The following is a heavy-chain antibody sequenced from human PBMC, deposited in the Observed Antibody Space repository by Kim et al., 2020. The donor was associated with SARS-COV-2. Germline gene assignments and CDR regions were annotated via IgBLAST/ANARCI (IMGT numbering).Heavy chain of an antibody. CDR2: IYYSGST. V-gene: IGHV4-59*01. CDR1: GGSISSYY. CDR3: ARAAAGYYGSGTPVYYFDY. J-gene: IGHJ4*02. D-gene: IGHD3-10*01. Sequence: SETLSLTCTVSGGSISSYYWSWIRQPPGKGLEWIGYIYYSGSTNYNPSLKSRVTISVDTSKNQFSLKLSSVTAADTAVYYCARAAAGYYGSGTPVYYFDYWGQGTLVTVSS.